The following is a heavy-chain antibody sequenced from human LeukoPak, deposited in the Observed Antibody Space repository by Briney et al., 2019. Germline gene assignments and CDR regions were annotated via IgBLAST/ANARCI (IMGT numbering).Heavy chain of an antibody. CDR1: GGTFSSYA. CDR3: ARETAAGWFDH. J-gene: IGHJ5*02. V-gene: IGHV1-69*06. D-gene: IGHD6-13*01. CDR2: IIPIFGTA. Sequence: SVTVSCKASGGTFSSYAISWVRQAPGQGLEWMGGIIPIFGTANYAQKFQGRVTITADKSTSTAYMELRSLRSDDTAVYYCARETAAGWFDHWGQGTLVTVSS.